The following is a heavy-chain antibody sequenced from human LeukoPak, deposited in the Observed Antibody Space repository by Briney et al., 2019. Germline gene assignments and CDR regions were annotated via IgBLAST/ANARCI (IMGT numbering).Heavy chain of an antibody. CDR3: ARDSHCSSTSCHFDY. J-gene: IGHJ4*02. CDR2: IDPSDSYT. Sequence: GESLKISCKGSGHSFTSYWISWVRQMPGKGLEWMGRIDPSDSYTNYSPSFQGHVTISADKSISTAYLQWSSLKASDTAMYYCARDSHCSSTSCHFDYWGQGTLVTVSS. CDR1: GHSFTSYW. V-gene: IGHV5-10-1*01. D-gene: IGHD2-2*01.